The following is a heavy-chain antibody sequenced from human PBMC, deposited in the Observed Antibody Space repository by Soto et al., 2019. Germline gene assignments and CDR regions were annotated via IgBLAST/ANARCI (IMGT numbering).Heavy chain of an antibody. CDR2: ISSSSSYI. J-gene: IGHJ4*02. V-gene: IGHV3-21*01. Sequence: GGSLILSCACPCFPFSSFRLNWVCQAPGKGLEWVSSISSSSSYIYYADSVKGRFTISRDNAKNSLYLQMNSLRAEETAVDYCARESAVFGTTGTTSLDCWGQGT. CDR1: CFPFSSFR. D-gene: IGHD1-1*01. CDR3: ARESAVFGTTGTTSLDC.